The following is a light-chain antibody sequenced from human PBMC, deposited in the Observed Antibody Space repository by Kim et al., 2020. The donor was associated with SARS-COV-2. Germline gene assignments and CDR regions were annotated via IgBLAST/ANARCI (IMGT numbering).Light chain of an antibody. CDR3: QQYGRSPPMYT. J-gene: IGKJ2*01. V-gene: IGKV3-20*01. CDR1: QSVSSDY. Sequence: EIVLTQSPGTLSLSPGDRATLSCRASQSVSSDYLAWYQQRPGQAPRLLIYGASSRATGIPDRFSGSGSGTDFTLTINRLEPEDFAVYFCQQYGRSPPMYTFGQGTKLEI. CDR2: GAS.